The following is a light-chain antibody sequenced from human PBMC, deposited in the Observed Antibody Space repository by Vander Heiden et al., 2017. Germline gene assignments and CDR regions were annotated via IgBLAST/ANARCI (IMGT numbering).Light chain of an antibody. J-gene: IGLJ3*02. CDR3: SSYSDSSTLEGV. V-gene: IGLV2-14*01. CDR1: SSGVGGSNY. CDR2: DAS. Sequence: QSPLTPPASAPGSSVQSLATSCTGTSSGVGGSNYVSCYQQHPGKPPKPVIYDASTQRAGGSHGCSAANSGSRASLTISVRQAEEEADYYCSSYSDSSTLEGVFGGGTKLTVL.